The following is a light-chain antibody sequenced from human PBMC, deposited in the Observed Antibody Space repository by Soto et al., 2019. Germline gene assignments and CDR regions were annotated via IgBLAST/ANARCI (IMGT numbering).Light chain of an antibody. J-gene: IGLJ2*01. CDR1: KLGSKY. CDR2: HDT. V-gene: IGLV3-1*01. Sequence: SYELTQPPSVSVSPGQTASFTCSGDKLGSKYTSWYQQKSGLSPVTVIYHDTERPSGIPERFSGSNSGNTATLTISGTQPMDEADYYCQAWDSNTVVFGGGIKVTVL. CDR3: QAWDSNTVV.